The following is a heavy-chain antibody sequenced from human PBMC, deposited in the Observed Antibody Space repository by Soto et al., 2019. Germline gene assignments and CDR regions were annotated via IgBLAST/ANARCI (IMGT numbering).Heavy chain of an antibody. D-gene: IGHD2-2*01. J-gene: IGHJ6*02. CDR3: ARGYCSSTSCFRTYYYYYYGMDV. CDR1: GYTFTGYY. V-gene: IGHV1-2*04. CDR2: INPNSGGT. Sequence: QVQLVQSGAEVKKPGASVKVSCKASGYTFTGYYMHWVRQAPGQGLEWMGWINPNSGGTNYAQKFQGWVTMTRDTSISTAYMELSRLRSDDTAVYYCARGYCSSTSCFRTYYYYYYGMDVWGQGTTVTVSS.